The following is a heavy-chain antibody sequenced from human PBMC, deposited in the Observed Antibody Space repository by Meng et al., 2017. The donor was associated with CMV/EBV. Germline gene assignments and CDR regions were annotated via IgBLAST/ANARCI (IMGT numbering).Heavy chain of an antibody. CDR3: ARDLRVDSSSYYYFDY. CDR2: INYSGST. CDR1: GGSISSYY. J-gene: IGHJ4*02. Sequence: GSLRLSCTVSGGSISSYYWSWIRQPPGKGLEWIGYINYSGSTNYNPSLKSRVTISVDTSKNQFSLKLSSVTAADTAVYYCARDLRVDSSSYYYFDYWGQGTLVTVSS. D-gene: IGHD6-13*01. V-gene: IGHV4-59*01.